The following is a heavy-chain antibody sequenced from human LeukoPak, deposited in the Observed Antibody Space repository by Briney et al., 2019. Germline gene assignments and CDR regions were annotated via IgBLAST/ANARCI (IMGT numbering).Heavy chain of an antibody. CDR3: VRWNY. Sequence: GGSLRLSCAGSGFTFSSHWMSWVRQAPGKGLEWVANIKPDGSEKYCLDSVKGRFTISRDNAKNSVYLQMDSLRAEDTAVYYCVRWNYWGQGTLVTVSS. CDR2: IKPDGSEK. J-gene: IGHJ4*02. CDR1: GFTFSSHW. V-gene: IGHV3-7*05.